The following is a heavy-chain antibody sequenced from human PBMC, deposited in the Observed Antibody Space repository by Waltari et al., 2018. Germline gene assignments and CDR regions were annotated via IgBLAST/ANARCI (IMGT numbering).Heavy chain of an antibody. CDR2: INSDGSST. CDR1: GFTFSSYW. V-gene: IGHV3-74*01. CDR3: ATASKDGYNCDY. Sequence: EVQLVESGGGLVQPGGSLRLSCAASGFTFSSYWMHWVRQAPGKGLVWVSRINSDGSSTSYADSVKGRFTISRDNAKNTLYLQMNSLRAEDTAVYYCATASKDGYNCDYWGQGTLVTVSS. D-gene: IGHD5-12*01. J-gene: IGHJ4*02.